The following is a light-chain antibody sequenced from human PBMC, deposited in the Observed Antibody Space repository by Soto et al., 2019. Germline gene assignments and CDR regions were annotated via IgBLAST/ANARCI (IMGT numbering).Light chain of an antibody. CDR1: QGITSY. V-gene: IGKV1-9*01. CDR3: QQYNSYST. CDR2: SAS. J-gene: IGKJ1*01. Sequence: IQLTQSPSSLSASVGDRVTITCRASQGITSYLAWYQQRPGKAPGLLIYSASTLQSGVPSRFSGSGYGTDFSLTISNLQPEDFATYYCQQYNSYSTFGQGTKVDI.